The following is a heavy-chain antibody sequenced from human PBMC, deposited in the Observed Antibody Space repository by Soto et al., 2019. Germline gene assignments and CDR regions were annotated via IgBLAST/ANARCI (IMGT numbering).Heavy chain of an antibody. CDR2: IYYSGST. J-gene: IGHJ5*02. CDR1: GGSFSGYY. V-gene: IGHV4-30-4*08. Sequence: SETLSLTCAVYGGSFSGYYWSWIRQPPGKGLEWIGYIYYSGSTYYNPSLKSRVTISVDTSKNQFSLKLSSVTAADTAVYYCARELDSGSYHWGQGTLVTVSS. CDR3: ARELDSGSYH. D-gene: IGHD1-26*01.